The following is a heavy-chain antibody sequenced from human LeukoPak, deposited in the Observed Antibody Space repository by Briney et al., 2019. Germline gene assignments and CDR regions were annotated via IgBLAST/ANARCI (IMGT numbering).Heavy chain of an antibody. J-gene: IGHJ4*02. CDR2: ISWNSGSI. CDR1: GFTFDDYA. V-gene: IGHV3-9*01. D-gene: IGHD6-25*01. CDR3: AKGYGYSSGSGLFDY. Sequence: GGSLRLSCAASGFTFDDYAMHWVRQAPGKGLEWVSGISWNSGSIGYADSVKGRFTISRDNAKNSLYLQMNSLRAEDTALYYCAKGYGYSSGSGLFDYWGQGTLVTVSS.